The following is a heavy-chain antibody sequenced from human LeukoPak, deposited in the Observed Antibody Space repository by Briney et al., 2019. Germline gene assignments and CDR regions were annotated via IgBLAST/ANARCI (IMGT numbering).Heavy chain of an antibody. CDR3: ARDRETYGANSPFDY. CDR2: IWFDGSNK. D-gene: IGHD4-23*01. CDR1: GFTFSRYG. J-gene: IGHJ4*02. Sequence: GGSLRLSCAASGFTFSRYGMHWVRQAPGKGLEWVAVIWFDGSNKYYAVSVKGRFTISRDNSKNTLFLQINSLRAEDTAMYYCARDRETYGANSPFDYWGRGTLVTVSS. V-gene: IGHV3-33*01.